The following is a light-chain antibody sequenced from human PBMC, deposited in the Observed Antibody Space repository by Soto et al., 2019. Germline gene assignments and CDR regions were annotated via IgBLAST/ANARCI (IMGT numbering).Light chain of an antibody. CDR1: SSDVGGYSY. V-gene: IGLV2-14*01. CDR2: EVT. J-gene: IGLJ1*01. Sequence: QSALTQPASVSGSPGQSISISCTGTSSDVGGYSYVSWYQQHPGQARRLMIYEVTNRPSGVSNRFSGSKSGNTASLTISGLQAEDEADYYCSSYTSSSTTYVFGTGTKVTVL. CDR3: SSYTSSSTTYV.